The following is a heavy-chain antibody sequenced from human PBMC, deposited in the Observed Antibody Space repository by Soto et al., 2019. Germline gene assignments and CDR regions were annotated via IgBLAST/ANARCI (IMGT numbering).Heavy chain of an antibody. D-gene: IGHD3-10*01. V-gene: IGHV3-23*01. Sequence: PGGSLRLSCAASGFTFSSYAMSWVRQAPGKGLEWVSAISGSGGSTYYADSVKGRFTISRDNSKNTLYLQMNSLRAEDTAVYYCAKDLSRFLRLNYYYGMDVWGQGTTVTVSS. CDR2: ISGSGGST. CDR3: AKDLSRFLRLNYYYGMDV. J-gene: IGHJ6*02. CDR1: GFTFSSYA.